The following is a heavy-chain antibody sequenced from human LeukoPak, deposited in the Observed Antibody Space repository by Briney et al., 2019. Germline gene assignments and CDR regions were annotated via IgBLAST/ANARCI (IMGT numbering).Heavy chain of an antibody. CDR3: ARGQNGER. J-gene: IGHJ4*02. CDR2: INTNTGNP. D-gene: IGHD1-1*01. CDR1: GHTFTGYY. Sequence: GASVRVSCKASGHTFTGYYMHWVRQAPGQGLEWMGWINTNTGNPTYAQAFTGRFVFSLDTSVSTAYLQISSLKAEDTAVYYCARGQNGERWGQGTLVTVSS. V-gene: IGHV7-4-1*02.